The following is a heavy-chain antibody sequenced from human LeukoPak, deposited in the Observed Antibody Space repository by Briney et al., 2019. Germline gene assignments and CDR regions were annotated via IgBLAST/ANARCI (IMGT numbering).Heavy chain of an antibody. V-gene: IGHV1-46*01. Sequence: PVASVKVSCKASGYTFTSYYMHWVRQAPGQGLEWMGIIKPSGGSTSYAQKFQGRVTMTRDTSTSTVYMELSSLRSEDTAVYYCARETLEPYFDYWGQGTLVTVSS. CDR2: IKPSGGST. D-gene: IGHD3-3*01. CDR1: GYTFTSYY. CDR3: ARETLEPYFDY. J-gene: IGHJ4*02.